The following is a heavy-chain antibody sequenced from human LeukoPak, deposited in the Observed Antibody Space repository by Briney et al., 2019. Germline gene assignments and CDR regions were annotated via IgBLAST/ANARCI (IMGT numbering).Heavy chain of an antibody. J-gene: IGHJ4*02. CDR1: GFTFGSYA. Sequence: GGSLRLSCAASGFTFGSYAMSWVRQAPGKGLEWVSAISGSGDRTYYADSVKGRFTISRDNSKNTLYLQMNSLRAEDTAVYCCAKRNSSGDKNFDYWGQGTLVTVSS. CDR2: ISGSGDRT. CDR3: AKRNSSGDKNFDY. V-gene: IGHV3-23*01. D-gene: IGHD6-19*01.